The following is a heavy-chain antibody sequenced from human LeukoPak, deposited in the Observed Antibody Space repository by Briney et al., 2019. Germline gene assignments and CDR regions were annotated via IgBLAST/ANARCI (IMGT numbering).Heavy chain of an antibody. Sequence: SGGSLRLSCAASGFTFTSYWMGWVRQAPGKGLEWVAYIKGDGSDKEYVDSVKGRFTISRDNAKNSLYLQMNSLRAEDTAVYYCARWRTYIQGFFDPWGQGTLVTVSS. CDR2: IKGDGSDK. D-gene: IGHD1/OR15-1a*01. CDR1: GFTFTSYW. CDR3: ARWRTYIQGFFDP. V-gene: IGHV3-7*05. J-gene: IGHJ5*02.